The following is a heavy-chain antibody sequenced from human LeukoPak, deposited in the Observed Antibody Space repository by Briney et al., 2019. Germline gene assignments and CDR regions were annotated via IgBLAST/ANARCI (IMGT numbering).Heavy chain of an antibody. D-gene: IGHD4-11*01. V-gene: IGHV1-69*05. J-gene: IGHJ4*02. CDR1: GGTFSSYA. CDR3: AREILVDYSNSYYFDY. CDR2: IIPIFGTA. Sequence: SAKVSCKASGGTFSSYAISWVRQAPGQGLEWMGGIIPIFGTANYAQKFQGRVTITTDESTSTDYMELSSLRSEDTAVYYCAREILVDYSNSYYFDYWGQGTLVTVSS.